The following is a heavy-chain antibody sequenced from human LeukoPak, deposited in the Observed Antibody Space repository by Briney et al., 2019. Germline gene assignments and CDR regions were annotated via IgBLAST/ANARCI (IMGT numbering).Heavy chain of an antibody. D-gene: IGHD5-24*01. V-gene: IGHV3-23*01. J-gene: IGHJ4*02. CDR1: GFTFSSYT. CDR2: ISNSGGTT. Sequence: GGSLRLSCAASGFTFSSYTMSWVRQAPGKGLEWVSGISNSGGTTYDADSVKGRFTISRDNSKNTLYLQMNSLRAEDTAVYYCVKQNQLFDWGQGTLVTVSS. CDR3: VKQNQLFD.